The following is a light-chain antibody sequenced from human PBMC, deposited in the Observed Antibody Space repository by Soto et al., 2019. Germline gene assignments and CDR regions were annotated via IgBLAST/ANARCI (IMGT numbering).Light chain of an antibody. CDR2: AAS. CDR3: LQYNSYHRT. V-gene: IGKV1-17*01. J-gene: IGKJ1*01. CDR1: QGIIND. Sequence: DIKIRQSPASLSASVGDRVIITCRSSQGIINDLGWYQQKVGKAPKRLIFAASSLQSGVPSRFSGSGSWTEFTLTISSRLPDDFSTYYFLQYNSYHRTFGQGTKVDIK.